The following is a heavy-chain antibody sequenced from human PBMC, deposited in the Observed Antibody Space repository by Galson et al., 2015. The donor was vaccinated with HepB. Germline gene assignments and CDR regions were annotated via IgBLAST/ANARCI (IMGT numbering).Heavy chain of an antibody. CDR3: VQVRGSRRPFYFQY. V-gene: IGHV3-23*01. CDR1: GFTFTSDV. J-gene: IGHJ4*02. CDR2: ITHSGGVA. Sequence: SLRLSCAASGFTFTSDVMSWVRQAPGKGLEWVSDITHSGGVAYYADSVEGRFTTSRDNSKNTLYLQMDRLRVEDTALYYCVQVRGSRRPFYFQYWGQGTLVTGSS. D-gene: IGHD3-10*01.